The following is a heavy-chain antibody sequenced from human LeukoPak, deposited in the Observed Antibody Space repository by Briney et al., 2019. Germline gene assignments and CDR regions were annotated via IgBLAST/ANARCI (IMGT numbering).Heavy chain of an antibody. CDR1: GFTLRSYA. CDR3: AREQYYYDSSGYTDY. CDR2: ISYDGSNK. V-gene: IGHV3-30*04. D-gene: IGHD3-22*01. J-gene: IGHJ4*02. Sequence: GRSLRLSCAASGFTLRSYAMHWVRQAPGKGLEWVAVISYDGSNKYYADSVKGRFTISRDNSKNTLYLQMNSLRAEDTAVSYCAREQYYYDSSGYTDYWGQGTLVTVSS.